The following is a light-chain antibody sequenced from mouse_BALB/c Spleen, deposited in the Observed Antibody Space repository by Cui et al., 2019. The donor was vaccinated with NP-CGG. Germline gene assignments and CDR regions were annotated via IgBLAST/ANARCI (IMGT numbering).Light chain of an antibody. V-gene: IGLV1*01. CDR3: ALWYSNHWV. Sequence: QAVVPQASVLTTSPGETVTLTCRSSTRAVTTNNYANWVQEKPDHLFTGLIGGTNNRAPGVPARFSGSLIGDKAALTITGAQTEDEAIYFCALWYSNHWVFGGGTKLTVL. CDR2: GTN. J-gene: IGLJ1*01. CDR1: TRAVTTNNY.